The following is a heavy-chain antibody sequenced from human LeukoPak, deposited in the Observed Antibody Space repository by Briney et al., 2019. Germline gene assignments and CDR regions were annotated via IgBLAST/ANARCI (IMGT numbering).Heavy chain of an antibody. CDR3: ARTTSFTASGYDY. J-gene: IGHJ4*02. D-gene: IGHD6-25*01. V-gene: IGHV1-8*03. CDR2: MNPNNGDG. CDR1: GYTFTNYN. Sequence: ASVKVSCTASGYTFTNYNIDCVRQATGQGVEWMGWMNPNNGDGGYAQKFQGRVTITRYTSISTSYMELRSLRSDDTAVYFCARTTSFTASGYDYWGQGTLVTVSS.